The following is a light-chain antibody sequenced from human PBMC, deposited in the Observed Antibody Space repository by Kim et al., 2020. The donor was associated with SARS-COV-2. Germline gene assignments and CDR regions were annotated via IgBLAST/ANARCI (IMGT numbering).Light chain of an antibody. V-gene: IGKV1-17*03. J-gene: IGKJ2*01. CDR3: LQHNSYPYT. CDR1: QGISKY. CDR2: AAS. Sequence: SASVGDRVTITCRASQGISKYLAWFQQRPGKVPQRLIYAASSLQSGVPSRFSGSGSGTEFTLTISSLQPEDGAMYYCLQHNSYPYTFGQGTKLEI.